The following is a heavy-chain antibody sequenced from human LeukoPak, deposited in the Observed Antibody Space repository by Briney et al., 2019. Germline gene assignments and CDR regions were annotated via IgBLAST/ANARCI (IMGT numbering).Heavy chain of an antibody. V-gene: IGHV1-18*04. CDR3: ARVQLNYYYYMDV. D-gene: IGHD5-18*01. CDR2: ISAYNGNT. CDR1: GYTFTGYY. J-gene: IGHJ6*03. Sequence: ASVKVSCKASGYTFTGYYMHWVRQAPGQGLEWMGWISAYNGNTNYAQKLQGRVTMTTDTSTSTAYMELRSLRSDDTAVYYCARVQLNYYYYMDVWGKGTTVTVSS.